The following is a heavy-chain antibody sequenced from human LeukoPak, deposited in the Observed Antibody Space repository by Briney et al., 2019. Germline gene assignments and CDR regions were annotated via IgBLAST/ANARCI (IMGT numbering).Heavy chain of an antibody. D-gene: IGHD1-26*01. J-gene: IGHJ5*02. Sequence: ASVTVSCKVSGYTLTELSMHWVRQAPGKGLEWMGGFDPEDGETIYAQKFQGRVTMTEDTSTDTAYMELSSLRSEDTAVYYCATAQGGATTYNWFDPWGQGTLVTVSS. CDR3: ATAQGGATTYNWFDP. V-gene: IGHV1-24*01. CDR1: GYTLTELS. CDR2: FDPEDGET.